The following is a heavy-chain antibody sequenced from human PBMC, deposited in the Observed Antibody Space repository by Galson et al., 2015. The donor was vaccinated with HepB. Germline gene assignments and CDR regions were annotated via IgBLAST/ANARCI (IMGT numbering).Heavy chain of an antibody. D-gene: IGHD3-3*01. CDR3: AKSQRDLEHDNWFDP. V-gene: IGHV3-9*01. CDR2: ISWNSGSI. J-gene: IGHJ5*02. CDR1: GFTFDDYA. Sequence: SLRLSCAASGFTFDDYAMHWVRQAPGRGLEWVSGISWNSGSIGYADSVKGRFTISRDNAKNSLYLQMNSLRAEDTALYYCAKSQRDLEHDNWFDPWGQGTLVTVSS.